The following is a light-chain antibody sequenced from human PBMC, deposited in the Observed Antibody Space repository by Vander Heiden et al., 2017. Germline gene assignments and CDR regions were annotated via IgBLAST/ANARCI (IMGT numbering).Light chain of an antibody. J-gene: IGLJ2*01. CDR1: SHDIGDFNY. V-gene: IGLV2-14*01. CDR3: SSYTASSSDVV. CDR2: EVS. Sequence: QSALTQPASVSGSPGQSITISCTGTSHDIGDFNYVSWYQQHPNKAPKLLIYEVSNRPSGLSNRFSGSKSGNTASLTISGLQPDDEAYYYCSSYTASSSDVVFGGGTKLTVL.